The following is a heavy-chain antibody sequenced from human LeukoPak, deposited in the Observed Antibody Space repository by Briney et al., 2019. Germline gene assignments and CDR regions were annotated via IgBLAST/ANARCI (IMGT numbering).Heavy chain of an antibody. CDR1: GFIVTRSS. J-gene: IGHJ5*01. V-gene: IGHV3-23*01. Sequence: PGRSLRLSCAASGFIVTRSSISWVRHAPGRGREWVSAITPGVGSTHYADSVEGRFTISSDNPKNTVYLQVNSLRPKNMAVYYCPKEIFSGLLYIKSWGHGPLVPVSS. D-gene: IGHD2-8*01. CDR3: PKEIFSGLLYIKS. CDR2: ITPGVGST.